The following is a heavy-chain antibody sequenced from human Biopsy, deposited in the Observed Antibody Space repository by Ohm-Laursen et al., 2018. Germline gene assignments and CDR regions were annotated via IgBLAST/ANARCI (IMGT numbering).Heavy chain of an antibody. Sequence: PSDTLSLTCTVSGASVTSGSYYWSWIRQPPGKGLEWLGYISNIGGTNYTPSLKSRVTISVDTSKNHFSLKLTSVTAADTAVYYCARESALAGDFDSWGQGTLVTVSS. CDR3: ARESALAGDFDS. D-gene: IGHD6-19*01. V-gene: IGHV4-61*01. CDR1: GASVTSGSYY. J-gene: IGHJ4*02. CDR2: ISNIGGT.